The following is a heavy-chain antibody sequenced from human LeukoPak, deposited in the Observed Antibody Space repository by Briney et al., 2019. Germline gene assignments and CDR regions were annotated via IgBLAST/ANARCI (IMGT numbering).Heavy chain of an antibody. D-gene: IGHD5-12*01. Sequence: GESLKISCTGSGYSFTSYWIGWVRQMPGKGLEWMGIIYPGDSDTRYSPSFQGQVTISADKSISTAYLQWSSLKASDTAMCYCARLSAEVATAHYYYYYGMDVWGQGTTVIVSS. V-gene: IGHV5-51*01. J-gene: IGHJ6*02. CDR2: IYPGDSDT. CDR1: GYSFTSYW. CDR3: ARLSAEVATAHYYYYYGMDV.